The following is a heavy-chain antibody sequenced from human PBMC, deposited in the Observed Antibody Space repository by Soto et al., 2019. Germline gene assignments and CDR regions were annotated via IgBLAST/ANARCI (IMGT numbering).Heavy chain of an antibody. CDR1: GGSISSSSYY. CDR2: IYYSGST. Sequence: SSETLSLTCTVSGGSISSSSYYWGWIRQPPGKGLEWIGSIYYSGSTYYNPSLKSRVTISVDTSKNQFSLKLSSVTAADTAVYYCARRATGATNYYYYGMDVWGQGNTVTVSS. CDR3: ARRATGATNYYYYGMDV. D-gene: IGHD3-10*01. V-gene: IGHV4-39*01. J-gene: IGHJ6*02.